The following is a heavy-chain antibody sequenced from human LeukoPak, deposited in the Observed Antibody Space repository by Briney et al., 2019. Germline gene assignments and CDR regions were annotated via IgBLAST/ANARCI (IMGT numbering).Heavy chain of an antibody. Sequence: GGSLRLSCAASGFTFSSYAMSWVRQAPEKGLEWVSAISGSGGSTYYADSVKGRFTISRDNSKNTLYLQMNSLRAEDTAVYYCAKDLGRITMIVVVISAFDYWGQGTLVTVSS. J-gene: IGHJ4*02. CDR1: GFTFSSYA. CDR2: ISGSGGST. D-gene: IGHD3-22*01. V-gene: IGHV3-23*01. CDR3: AKDLGRITMIVVVISAFDY.